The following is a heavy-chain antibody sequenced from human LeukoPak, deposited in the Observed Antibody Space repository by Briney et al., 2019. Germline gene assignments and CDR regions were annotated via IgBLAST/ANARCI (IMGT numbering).Heavy chain of an antibody. Sequence: PGGSLRLSCEASGFTFDDYAMHWVRQAPGKGLEWVSGISWNSGSIGYADSVKGRFTISRDNAKNSLYLQMNSLRDEDTAVYYCARDRGGPGYTYRQPLHYWGQGTLVTVSS. CDR3: ARDRGGPGYTYRQPLHY. J-gene: IGHJ4*02. CDR1: GFTFDDYA. CDR2: ISWNSGSI. V-gene: IGHV3-9*01. D-gene: IGHD5-18*01.